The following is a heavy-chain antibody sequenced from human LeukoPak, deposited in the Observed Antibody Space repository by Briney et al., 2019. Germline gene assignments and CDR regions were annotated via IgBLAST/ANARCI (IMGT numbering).Heavy chain of an antibody. CDR1: GFTFSSYS. Sequence: GGSLRLSCAASGFTFSSYSMNWVRQAPGKGLVWVSRINNDGSGTLYADSVKGRFTISRDNAKNTLYLQMNSLRAEDTAVYYCTRDLYGGLAWGQGTLVTVSS. D-gene: IGHD3-16*01. V-gene: IGHV3-74*01. J-gene: IGHJ5*02. CDR2: INNDGSGT. CDR3: TRDLYGGLA.